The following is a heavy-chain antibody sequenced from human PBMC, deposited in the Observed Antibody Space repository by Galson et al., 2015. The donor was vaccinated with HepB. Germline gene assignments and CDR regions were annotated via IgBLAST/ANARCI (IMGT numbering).Heavy chain of an antibody. CDR3: ARAGKGAIQSWFDP. J-gene: IGHJ5*02. Sequence: LRLSCAASGFTFSSYSMNWVRQAPGKGLEWVSYISSSSSTIYYADSVKGRFTISRDNAKNSLYLQMNSLRAEDTAVYYCARAGKGAIQSWFDPWGQGTLVTVSS. V-gene: IGHV3-48*04. CDR2: ISSSSSTI. CDR1: GFTFSSYS. D-gene: IGHD2-2*02.